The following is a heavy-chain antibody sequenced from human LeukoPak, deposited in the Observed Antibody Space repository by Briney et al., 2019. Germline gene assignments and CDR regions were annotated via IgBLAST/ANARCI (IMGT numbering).Heavy chain of an antibody. CDR3: AKGACGGDCYTFDY. Sequence: GGSLRLSCAASGFTFSSYEMNWVRQAPGKGLEWVSYISSSGSTIYYADSVKGRFTISRDNSKNTLYLQMNSLRAEDTAVYYCAKGACGGDCYTFDYWGQGTLVTVSS. D-gene: IGHD2-21*02. J-gene: IGHJ4*02. V-gene: IGHV3-48*03. CDR2: ISSSGSTI. CDR1: GFTFSSYE.